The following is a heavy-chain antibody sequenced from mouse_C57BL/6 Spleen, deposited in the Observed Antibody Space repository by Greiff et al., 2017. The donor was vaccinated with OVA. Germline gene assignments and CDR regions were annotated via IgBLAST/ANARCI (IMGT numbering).Heavy chain of an antibody. Sequence: VKLMESGAELVKPGASVKISCKASGYAFSSYWMNWVKQRPGKGLEWIGQIYPGDGDTNYNGKFKGKATLTADKSSSTAYMQLSSLTSEDSAVYFCARSGLLYYAMDYWGQGTSVTVSS. J-gene: IGHJ4*01. V-gene: IGHV1-80*01. D-gene: IGHD3-1*01. CDR3: ARSGLLYYAMDY. CDR1: GYAFSSYW. CDR2: IYPGDGDT.